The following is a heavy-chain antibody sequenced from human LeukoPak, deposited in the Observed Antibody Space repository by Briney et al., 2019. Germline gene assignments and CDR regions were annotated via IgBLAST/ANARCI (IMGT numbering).Heavy chain of an antibody. CDR1: GGSFSGYY. D-gene: IGHD2-15*01. V-gene: IGHV4-34*01. CDR2: INHSGST. Sequence: SETLSLTCAVYGGSFSGYYWSWIRQPPGKGLEWIGEINHSGSTNYNPSLKSRVTISVDTSKNQFSLKLSSVTAADTAVYYCARHGPNCSGGSCYENDAFDIWGQGTMVTVSS. J-gene: IGHJ3*02. CDR3: ARHGPNCSGGSCYENDAFDI.